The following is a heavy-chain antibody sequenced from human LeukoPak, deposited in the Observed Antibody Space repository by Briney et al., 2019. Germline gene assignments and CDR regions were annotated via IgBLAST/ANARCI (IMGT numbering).Heavy chain of an antibody. V-gene: IGHV4-4*07. Sequence: PSETLSLTCTVSGGSISSHDWTWLRQPAGKGLEWIGRLYFSGSPNYNPSLKSRVTMSVDTSKNQFSLKLSSVTAADTAVYYCARVGLNYYYYYMDVWGKGTTVTISS. CDR3: ARVGLNYYYYYMDV. CDR2: LYFSGSP. CDR1: GGSISSHD. J-gene: IGHJ6*03.